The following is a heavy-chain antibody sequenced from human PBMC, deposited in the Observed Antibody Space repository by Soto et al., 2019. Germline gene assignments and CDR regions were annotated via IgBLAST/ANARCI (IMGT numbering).Heavy chain of an antibody. Sequence: SETLSLTCTVSGGSISSYYWSWIRQPPGKGLEWIGYIYYSGSTNYNPSLKSRVTISVDTSKNQFSLKLSSVTAADTAVYYCARVGGSYQDRDYWGQGTLVTVSS. CDR1: GGSISSYY. D-gene: IGHD1-26*01. CDR3: ARVGGSYQDRDY. CDR2: IYYSGST. V-gene: IGHV4-59*01. J-gene: IGHJ4*02.